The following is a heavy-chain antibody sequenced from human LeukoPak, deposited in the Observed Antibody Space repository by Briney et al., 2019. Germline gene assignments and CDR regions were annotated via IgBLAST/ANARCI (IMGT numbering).Heavy chain of an antibody. J-gene: IGHJ4*02. CDR1: GFTLCSYA. D-gene: IGHD1-26*01. CDR3: AKDGPIVGARPFDY. CDR2: ISGSGGST. V-gene: IGHV3-23*01. Sequence: WGSLRLSRAGSGFTLCSYALSWVRPGPGEGVGWGSAISGSGGSTYYADSVKGRFTISRDNSKNTLYLQMNSLRAEDTAVYYCAKDGPIVGARPFDYWGQGTLVTVSS.